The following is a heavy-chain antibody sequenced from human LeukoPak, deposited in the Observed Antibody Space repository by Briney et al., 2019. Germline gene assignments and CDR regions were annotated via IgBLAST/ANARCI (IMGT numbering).Heavy chain of an antibody. J-gene: IGHJ4*02. CDR2: IVVGSGNT. CDR1: GFTFSSSA. D-gene: IGHD2-2*01. V-gene: IGHV1-58*01. Sequence: SGKVSCKASGFTFSSSAVQWVRQGRGQRLEWIGWIVVGSGNTNYAQKFQERVTITRDMSTSTAYMELSSLRSEDTAVYYCAASTMRLFPYFDYWGQGTLVTVSS. CDR3: AASTMRLFPYFDY.